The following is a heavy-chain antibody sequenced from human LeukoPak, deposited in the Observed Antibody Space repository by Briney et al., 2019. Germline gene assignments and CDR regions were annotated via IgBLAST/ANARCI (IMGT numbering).Heavy chain of an antibody. Sequence: GGSLRLSCAASGFTFSNAWMSWVRQAPGKGLEWVGRIKSKTDGGTTDYAAPMKGRFTISRDDSKNTLYLQMNSLKTEDTAVYYCRVVVVAATYDAFDIWGQGTMVTVSS. J-gene: IGHJ3*02. CDR1: GFTFSNAW. CDR2: IKSKTDGGTT. D-gene: IGHD2-15*01. CDR3: RVVVVAATYDAFDI. V-gene: IGHV3-15*01.